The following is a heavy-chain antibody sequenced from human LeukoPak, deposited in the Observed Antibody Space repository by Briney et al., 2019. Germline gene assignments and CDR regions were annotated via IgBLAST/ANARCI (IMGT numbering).Heavy chain of an antibody. CDR1: GGSFSAFH. D-gene: IGHD3-10*01. CDR3: ASRPFLYGFRTYFDN. CDR2: MKQSGTP. Sequence: SETLSLTCAVYGGSFSAFHWNWIHQSPAKGLEWLGEMKQSGTPRYNPSLQSRVTISVDKSKNQFSLNVRSVTAADTAVYYCASRPFLYGFRTYFDNWAQGTLVTVSS. J-gene: IGHJ4*02. V-gene: IGHV4-34*01.